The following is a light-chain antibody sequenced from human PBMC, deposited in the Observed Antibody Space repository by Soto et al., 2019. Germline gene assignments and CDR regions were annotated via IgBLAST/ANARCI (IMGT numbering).Light chain of an antibody. CDR3: SSYTSSFRRV. CDR1: SSDVGGYNH. V-gene: IGLV2-14*01. J-gene: IGLJ6*01. CDR2: EVS. Sequence: QSVLTQPASVSGSPGQSITISCRGISSDVGGYNHVSWYQQYPGKAPKLIIYEVSDRPSGVSNRFSGSKSGNTASLTISGLQAEDEADYYCSSYTSSFRRVFGTGTQQTVL.